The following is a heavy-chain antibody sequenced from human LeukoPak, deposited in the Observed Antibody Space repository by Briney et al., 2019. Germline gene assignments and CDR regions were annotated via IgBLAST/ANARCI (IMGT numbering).Heavy chain of an antibody. V-gene: IGHV1-18*01. D-gene: IGHD2-15*01. CDR2: ISAYNGYT. Sequence: ASVKVSCKASGYTFTSYGISWFRQAPGQGLEWMVWISAYNGYTNYAQKLQARVTMTTDTTTSTAHMELRSLRSDGTAVYYCAIGDIFSHLNWFDPWGQGTLVTVSS. CDR3: AIGDIFSHLNWFDP. CDR1: GYTFTSYG. J-gene: IGHJ5*02.